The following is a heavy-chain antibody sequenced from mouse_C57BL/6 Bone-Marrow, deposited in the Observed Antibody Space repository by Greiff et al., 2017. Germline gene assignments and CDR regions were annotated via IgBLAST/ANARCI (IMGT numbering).Heavy chain of an antibody. D-gene: IGHD1-1*01. Sequence: VKLMESDAELVKPGASVKISCKVSGYTFTDHTIHWMKQRPEQGLEWIGYIYPRDGSTKYNEKFKGKATLTADKSSSTAYMQLNSLTSEDSAVYFCARGGFSTTVVPFAYWGQGTLVTVSA. CDR1: GYTFTDHT. V-gene: IGHV1-78*01. J-gene: IGHJ3*01. CDR2: IYPRDGST. CDR3: ARGGFSTTVVPFAY.